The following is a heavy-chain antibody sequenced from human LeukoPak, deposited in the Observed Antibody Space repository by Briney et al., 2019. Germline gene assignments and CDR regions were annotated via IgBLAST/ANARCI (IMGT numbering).Heavy chain of an antibody. CDR1: GVSLISSSHY. CDR2: THYHERS. CDR3: ASLAMTGAAGRGYLDS. J-gene: IGHJ4*02. Sequence: SETLSHTPTLSGVSLISSSHYWGWPRHPPGEGLEWIASVIWRTHYHERSGYNPSLNSRLTISVVTSNNQFSLRLRSVTAADTAVYVCASLAMTGAAGRGYLDSGGEGTVVTVS. V-gene: IGHV4-39*01. D-gene: IGHD3-9*01.